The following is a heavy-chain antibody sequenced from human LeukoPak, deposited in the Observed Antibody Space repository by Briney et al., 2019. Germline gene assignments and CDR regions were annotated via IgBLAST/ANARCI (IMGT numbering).Heavy chain of an antibody. Sequence: ASVKVSCNASGYTFTAYYMHWVRQAPGHGLEWMGIINPSAGSTTYAQKFQGRVAMTRDTSTSTVYMELSSLSSEDTAVYYCARDRRYNDYDYCFDYWGQGTLVTVSS. D-gene: IGHD5-12*01. V-gene: IGHV1-46*01. CDR2: INPSAGST. J-gene: IGHJ4*02. CDR3: ARDRRYNDYDYCFDY. CDR1: GYTFTAYY.